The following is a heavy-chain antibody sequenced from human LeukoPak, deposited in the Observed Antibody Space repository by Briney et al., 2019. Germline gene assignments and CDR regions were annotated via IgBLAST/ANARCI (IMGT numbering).Heavy chain of an antibody. Sequence: SGGSLSLSCTAFGFSFNSYGMNWVRQAPGKGLEGVSYISSGGRTIYYADSEKGRFTISRDNAKNSLYLQMNSLRAEDTAVYYCARDENSVRDFDYWGQGTLVTVSS. J-gene: IGHJ4*02. V-gene: IGHV3-48*01. CDR3: ARDENSVRDFDY. D-gene: IGHD4-11*01. CDR2: ISSGGRTI. CDR1: GFSFNSYG.